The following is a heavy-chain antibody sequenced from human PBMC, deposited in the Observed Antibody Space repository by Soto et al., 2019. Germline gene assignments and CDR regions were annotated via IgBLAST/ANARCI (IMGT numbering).Heavy chain of an antibody. V-gene: IGHV1-58*01. CDR3: AADQYYGSGSYGDP. D-gene: IGHD3-10*01. CDR1: GFTFTSSA. CDR2: IVVGSGNT. J-gene: IGHJ5*02. Sequence: SVKVSCKASGFTFTSSAVQWVRQARGQRLEWIGWIVVGSGNTNYAQKFQERVTITRDMSTSTAYMELSSLRSEDTAVYYCAADQYYGSGSYGDPWGQGTLVTVS.